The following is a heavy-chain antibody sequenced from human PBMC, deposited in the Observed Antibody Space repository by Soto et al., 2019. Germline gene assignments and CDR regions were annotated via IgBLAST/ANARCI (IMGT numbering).Heavy chain of an antibody. J-gene: IGHJ4*02. V-gene: IGHV1-46*01. CDR2: IHFSGATP. CDR1: GYTFTNYY. D-gene: IGHD3-16*01. Sequence: QVQLVQSGAEVKRPGASVKVSCKASGYTFTNYYMHWVRQAPGQGLEWMGVIHFSGATPTYAQKFQGRVTMVRDTSTSTVYVELSRLTSEDTAVYYCARGGPDFATIGSFDYWGQGTLVTVSS. CDR3: ARGGPDFATIGSFDY.